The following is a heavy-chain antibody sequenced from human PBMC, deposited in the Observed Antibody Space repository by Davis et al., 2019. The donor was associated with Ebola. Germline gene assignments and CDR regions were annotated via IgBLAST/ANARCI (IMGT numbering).Heavy chain of an antibody. V-gene: IGHV1-2*02. CDR2: INPNSGGT. D-gene: IGHD3-10*01. Sequence: ASVKVSCKASGYTFTGYYMHWVRQAPGQGLEWMGWINPNSGGTNYAQKFQGRVTITRNTSISYMELSSLRSEDTAVYYCARGGGGYYYGLGRTPYYYGMDVWGLGTTVTVSS. CDR3: ARGGGGYYYGLGRTPYYYGMDV. CDR1: GYTFTGYY. J-gene: IGHJ6*02.